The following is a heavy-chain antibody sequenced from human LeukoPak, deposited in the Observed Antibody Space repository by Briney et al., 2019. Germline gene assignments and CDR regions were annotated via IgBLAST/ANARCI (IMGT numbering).Heavy chain of an antibody. V-gene: IGHV3-21*01. J-gene: IGHJ4*02. Sequence: PGGSLRLSCAASGFTFSSYTMNWVRQAPGEGLEWVSSISSSSTYIDYADSVKGRFTASRGNAENSLYLQMKSLRAEDTAVYYCARGEIFAWPKEIRGFDYWGQGIVVTVSS. CDR1: GFTFSSYT. D-gene: IGHD3-3*01. CDR3: ARGEIFAWPKEIRGFDY. CDR2: ISSSSTYI.